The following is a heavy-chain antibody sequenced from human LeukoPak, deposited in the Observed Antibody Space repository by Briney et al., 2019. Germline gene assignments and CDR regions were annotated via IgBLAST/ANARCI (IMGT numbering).Heavy chain of an antibody. CDR3: ARDDGYDENDAFDI. V-gene: IGHV1-2*06. Sequence: ASVKVSCKASGYTFTGYHMHWVRQAPGQGLEWMGRINPNSGGTNYAQKFQGRVTMTRDMSTSTVYMELSSLRSEDTAVYYCARDDGYDENDAFDIWGQGTMVTVSS. J-gene: IGHJ3*02. D-gene: IGHD5-12*01. CDR2: INPNSGGT. CDR1: GYTFTGYH.